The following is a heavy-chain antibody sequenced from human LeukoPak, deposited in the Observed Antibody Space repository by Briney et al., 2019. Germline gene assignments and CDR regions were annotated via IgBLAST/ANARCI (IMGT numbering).Heavy chain of an antibody. J-gene: IGHJ4*02. Sequence: ASVKVSCKASGYTFTSYAMNWVRQAPGQRLEWMGWINTNTGNPTYAQGFTGRFVFSLDTSVSTAYLQISSLKAEDTAVYYCARGYCTSGVCYRAPSDYWGQGTLVTVSS. CDR2: INTNTGNP. V-gene: IGHV7-4-1*02. D-gene: IGHD2-8*01. CDR1: GYTFTSYA. CDR3: ARGYCTSGVCYRAPSDY.